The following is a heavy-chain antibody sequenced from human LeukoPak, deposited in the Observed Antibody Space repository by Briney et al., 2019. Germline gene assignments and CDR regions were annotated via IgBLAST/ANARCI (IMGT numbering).Heavy chain of an antibody. Sequence: GGSLRLSCAASGFTFDSFSINWVRQAPGKGLEWVGRIKSKTDGGTIDYAAPVKGRFTISRDDSKNTLFLQMNSLKIEGTAVYYCTTVTLRPVGLWGQGTLVTVSS. CDR2: IKSKTDGGTI. D-gene: IGHD3-10*01. CDR1: GFTFDSFS. V-gene: IGHV3-15*05. CDR3: TTVTLRPVGL. J-gene: IGHJ4*02.